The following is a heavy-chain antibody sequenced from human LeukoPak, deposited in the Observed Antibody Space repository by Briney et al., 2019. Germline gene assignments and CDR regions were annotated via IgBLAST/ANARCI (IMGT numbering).Heavy chain of an antibody. CDR2: IKQDGSEK. V-gene: IGHV3-7*01. CDR3: ASFPISPYSSGRYGMDV. D-gene: IGHD6-19*01. J-gene: IGHJ6*02. Sequence: AGGSLRLSCAASGFTFSSYAMSWVRQAPGKGLEWVANIKQDGSEKYYVDSVKGRFTISRDNAKNSLYLQMNSLRAEDTAVYYCASFPISPYSSGRYGMDVWGQGTTVTVSS. CDR1: GFTFSSYA.